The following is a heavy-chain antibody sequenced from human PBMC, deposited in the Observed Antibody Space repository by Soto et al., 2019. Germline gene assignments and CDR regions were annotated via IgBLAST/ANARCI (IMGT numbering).Heavy chain of an antibody. Sequence: EVQLVESGGGLVQPGESLRLSCAASGFTFSSYWMHWVRQAPGKGLVWVSRINSDGSRTNYADSVKGRVTVSRDNAKNTQYLQMNSLGAEDTAVYYCARVLTGSWNWFDPWGQGTLVTVSS. CDR1: GFTFSSYW. D-gene: IGHD6-13*01. CDR3: ARVLTGSWNWFDP. J-gene: IGHJ5*02. CDR2: INSDGSRT. V-gene: IGHV3-74*01.